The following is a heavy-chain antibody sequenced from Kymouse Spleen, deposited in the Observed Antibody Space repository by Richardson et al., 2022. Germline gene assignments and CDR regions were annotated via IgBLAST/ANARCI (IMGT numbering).Heavy chain of an antibody. CDR1: GFTFSNAW. J-gene: IGHJ6*02. D-gene: IGHD1-7*01. Sequence: EVQLVESGGGLVKPGGSLRLSCAASGFTFSNAWMSWVRQAPGKGLEWVGRIKSKTDGGTTDYAAPVKGRFTISRDDSKNTLYLQMNSLKTEDTAVYYCTTETGTTGIYYYYGMDVWGQGTTVTVSS. CDR3: TTETGTTGIYYYYGMDV. V-gene: IGHV3-15*01. CDR2: IKSKTDGGTT.